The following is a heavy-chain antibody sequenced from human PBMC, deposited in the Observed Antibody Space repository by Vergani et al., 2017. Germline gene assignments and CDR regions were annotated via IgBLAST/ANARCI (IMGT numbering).Heavy chain of an antibody. CDR3: ARDNYGSGSYYPPLIFDY. CDR1: GYTFTSYG. D-gene: IGHD3-10*01. V-gene: IGHV1-18*01. J-gene: IGHJ4*02. Sequence: QVQLVQSGAEVKKPGASVKVSCKASGYTFTSYGISWVRQAPGQGLEWMGWISAYNGNTNYAQKLQGRVTMTTDTSTSTAYMELRSLRSDDTAVYYCARDNYGSGSYYPPLIFDYWGQGTLVTVSS. CDR2: ISAYNGNT.